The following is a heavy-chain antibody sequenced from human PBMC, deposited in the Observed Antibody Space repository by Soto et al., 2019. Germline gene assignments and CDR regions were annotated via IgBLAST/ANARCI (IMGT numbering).Heavy chain of an antibody. CDR2: IGWDDDK. D-gene: IGHD3-22*01. CDR3: ARNYYDRSSYYYHCDY. V-gene: IGHV2-70*04. CDR1: GFSLSTSEMR. Sequence: SGPTLVNPTQTLTLTCTFSGFSLSTSEMRVNWIRQPPGKALEWLARIGWDDDKFYSTSLETRLTISKDTSKNQVVLTMTNMDPEDTATYYCARNYYDRSSYYYHCDYWGQGTLVTSPQ. J-gene: IGHJ4*02.